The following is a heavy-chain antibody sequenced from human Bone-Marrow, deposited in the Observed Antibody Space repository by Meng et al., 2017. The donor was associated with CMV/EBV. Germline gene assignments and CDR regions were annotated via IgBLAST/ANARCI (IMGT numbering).Heavy chain of an antibody. J-gene: IGHJ6*02. CDR2: INSDGSST. Sequence: GESLKISCAASGFTFSTYWMHWVRQAPGKGLVWVSRINSDGSSTSYADSVKGRFTISRDNAKNTLYLQMNSLRAEDTAVYYCTRDLPSYYYGSGSYSGGKDVWGQGTTVTVSS. CDR1: GFTFSTYW. CDR3: TRDLPSYYYGSGSYSGGKDV. D-gene: IGHD3-10*01. V-gene: IGHV3-74*01.